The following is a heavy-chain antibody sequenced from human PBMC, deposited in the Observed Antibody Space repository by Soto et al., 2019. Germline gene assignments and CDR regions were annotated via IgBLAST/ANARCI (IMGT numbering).Heavy chain of an antibody. D-gene: IGHD3-3*01. CDR3: ARATYYDFWSGYYAFYGSGSYSHDVMDV. Sequence: QVQLVQSGAEVKKPGASVKVSCKASGYTFTGYYMHWVRQAPGQGLEWMGWINPNSGGTNYAQKFQGRVTMTRDTSISTAYMELSRLRSDDTDVYYCARATYYDFWSGYYAFYGSGSYSHDVMDVWGQGTTVTVSS. CDR1: GYTFTGYY. V-gene: IGHV1-2*02. CDR2: INPNSGGT. J-gene: IGHJ6*02.